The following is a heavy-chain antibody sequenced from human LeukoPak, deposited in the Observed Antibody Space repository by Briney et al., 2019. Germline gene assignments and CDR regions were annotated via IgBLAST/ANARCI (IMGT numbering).Heavy chain of an antibody. CDR1: GFTFSDYY. V-gene: IGHV3-11*01. J-gene: IGHJ4*02. CDR3: ARAAYGDYYFDY. D-gene: IGHD4-17*01. CDR2: ISSSGSTI. Sequence: GWSLRLSCAACGFTFSDYYMHWIRQAPGKELEWLSYISSSGSTIYYADSVKGRFTISRDNAKNSLYLQMNSLRADDTAIYYCARAAYGDYYFDYWGQGTLVTVSS.